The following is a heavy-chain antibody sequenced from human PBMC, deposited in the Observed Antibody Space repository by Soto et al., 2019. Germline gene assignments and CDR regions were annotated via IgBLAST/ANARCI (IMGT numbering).Heavy chain of an antibody. V-gene: IGHV4-34*01. CDR1: GGSFSGHS. CDR3: STRAYDTNGYYRFDP. Sequence: SETLSLTCAVYGGSFSGHSWTWIRQPPGKGLEWIGDINHSGRVNYSPSLKSRVTISLDTSKNQFSLTLSAVTAADTAMYYCSTRAYDTNGYYRFDPWGQGTLVTVSS. D-gene: IGHD3-22*01. J-gene: IGHJ5*01. CDR2: INHSGRV.